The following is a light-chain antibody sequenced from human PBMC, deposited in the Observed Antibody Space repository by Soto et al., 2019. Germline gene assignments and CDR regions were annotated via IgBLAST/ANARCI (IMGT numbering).Light chain of an antibody. V-gene: IGLV1-40*01. Sequence: QSVLTQPPSVSGAPGQRVTISCTGSSSNIGAGSDVHWYQQFPGTAPKLLIYDNSNRPSGVPDRFSGSKSGASASLAITGLQAEDEADYYCAAWDDSLNGYVFGIGTKLTVL. CDR1: SSNIGAGSD. CDR3: AAWDDSLNGYV. J-gene: IGLJ1*01. CDR2: DNS.